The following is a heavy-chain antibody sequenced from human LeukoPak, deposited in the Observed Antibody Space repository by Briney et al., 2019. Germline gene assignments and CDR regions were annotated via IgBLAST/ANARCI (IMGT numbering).Heavy chain of an antibody. CDR2: ISGSGGST. D-gene: IGHD1-26*01. CDR1: GFTFSSYA. V-gene: IGHV3-23*01. CDR3: AKDTTARYYYFDY. J-gene: IGHJ4*02. Sequence: SGGSLRLSCAASGFTFSSYAVSWVRQAPGKGLEWVSAISGSGGSTYYADSVKGRFTISRDNSKNTLYLQMNSLRAEDTAVYYCAKDTTARYYYFDYWGQGTLVTVSS.